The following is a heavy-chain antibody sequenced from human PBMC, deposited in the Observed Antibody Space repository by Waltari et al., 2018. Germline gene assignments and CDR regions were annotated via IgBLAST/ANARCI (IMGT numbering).Heavy chain of an antibody. V-gene: IGHV3-21*01. CDR2: ISGTSHYI. Sequence: EVQVVESGGGLVKPGGSLRLSCTASGFTFSSYSMYWVRQAPGKGLELVSSISGTSHYIYYSDSVRGRFTISRDNPKNSLYLQMNSLRAEDTAVYYCARGSATTVTTRGPTDYWGQGTLVTVSS. J-gene: IGHJ4*02. CDR1: GFTFSSYS. D-gene: IGHD4-17*01. CDR3: ARGSATTVTTRGPTDY.